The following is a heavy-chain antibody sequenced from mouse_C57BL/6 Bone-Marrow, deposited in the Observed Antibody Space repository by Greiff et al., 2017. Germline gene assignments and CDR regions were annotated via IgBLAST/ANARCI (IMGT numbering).Heavy chain of an antibody. CDR2: IDPEDGET. Sequence: EVQLVESGAELVRPGASVKLSCTASGFNIKDYYMHWVKQRTEQGLEWIGRIDPEDGETKYAPKFQGKATITADTSSNTAYLQLSSLTSEDTAVYYCALYLLWLRRACFAYWGQGTLVTVSA. CDR1: GFNIKDYY. V-gene: IGHV14-2*01. CDR3: ALYLLWLRRACFAY. D-gene: IGHD2-2*01. J-gene: IGHJ3*01.